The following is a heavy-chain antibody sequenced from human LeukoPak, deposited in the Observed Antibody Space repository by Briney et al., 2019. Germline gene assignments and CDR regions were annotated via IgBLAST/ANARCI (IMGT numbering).Heavy chain of an antibody. J-gene: IGHJ4*02. CDR3: AKEQRIRHCSEGVCMEGYYFDY. Sequence: PGGSLRLSCTGSGFPFNMFATNWVRQAPGQGLEWVSGLSRGGETTNYADSVKGRFTVSRDTSKNMVFLQMNDLRPEDTAVYYCAKEQRIRHCSEGVCMEGYYFDYWGQGSLVTVSS. D-gene: IGHD2-8*01. V-gene: IGHV3-23*01. CDR1: GFPFNMFA. CDR2: LSRGGETT.